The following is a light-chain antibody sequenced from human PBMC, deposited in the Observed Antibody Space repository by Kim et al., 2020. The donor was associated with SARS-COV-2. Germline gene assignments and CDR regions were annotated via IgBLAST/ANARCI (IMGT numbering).Light chain of an antibody. J-gene: IGKJ1*01. CDR1: QSIGSW. V-gene: IGKV1-5*03. CDR2: KAS. Sequence: SVGDRVTITCRASQSIGSWLAWYQQKPGKAPKLLIYKASSLESGVPSRFSGSGSGTEFTLTISSVQPDDFATYYCQQYNTYLTWTFGQGTKVDIK. CDR3: QQYNTYLTWT.